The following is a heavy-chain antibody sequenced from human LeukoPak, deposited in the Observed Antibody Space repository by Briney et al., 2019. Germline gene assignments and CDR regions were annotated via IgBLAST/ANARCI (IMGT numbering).Heavy chain of an antibody. CDR3: AREADILTGYYNY. Sequence: GASVKVSCKASGYTFTGYYMHWVRQAPGQGLEWMGWINPNSGGTNYAQKFQGRVTMTRDTSTSTVYMELSSLRSEDTAVYYCAREADILTGYYNYWGQGTLVTVSS. CDR1: GYTFTGYY. CDR2: INPNSGGT. J-gene: IGHJ4*02. V-gene: IGHV1-2*02. D-gene: IGHD3-9*01.